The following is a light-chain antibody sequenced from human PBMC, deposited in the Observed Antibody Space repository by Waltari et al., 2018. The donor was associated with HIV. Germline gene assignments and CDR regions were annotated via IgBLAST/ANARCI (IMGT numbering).Light chain of an antibody. Sequence: QSALTQPASVSGSPGQSVTVSCSGSGKDLGAYDYVSWFQQHPDKAPQLIIFDGSKRPSGSSDRFSASKSGNTASRTISGLQPEDEADYFCCSYTSSDTWVFGGGTKVTVL. CDR2: DGS. V-gene: IGLV2-14*03. CDR3: CSYTSSDTWV. J-gene: IGLJ3*02. CDR1: GKDLGAYDY.